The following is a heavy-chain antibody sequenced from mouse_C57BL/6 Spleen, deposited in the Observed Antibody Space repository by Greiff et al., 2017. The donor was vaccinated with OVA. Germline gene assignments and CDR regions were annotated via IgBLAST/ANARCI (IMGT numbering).Heavy chain of an antibody. Sequence: QVQLKESGAELVRPGSSVKLSCKASGYTFTSYWMDWVKQRPGQGLEWIGNIYPSDSETHYNQKFKDKATLTVDKSSSTAYMQLSSLTSEDSAVYYCAREYDYPYYFDYWGQGTTLTVSS. CDR2: IYPSDSET. J-gene: IGHJ2*01. D-gene: IGHD2-4*01. V-gene: IGHV1-61*01. CDR1: GYTFTSYW. CDR3: AREYDYPYYFDY.